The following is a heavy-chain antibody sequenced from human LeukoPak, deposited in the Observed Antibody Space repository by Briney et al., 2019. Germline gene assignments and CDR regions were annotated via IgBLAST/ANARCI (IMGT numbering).Heavy chain of an antibody. Sequence: PGGSLRLSCAASGFTFSSYGMHWVRQAPGKGLEWVAFIRYDGSNKYYADSVKGRFTISRDNSKNTLYLQMNSLRAEDTAVYYCAKDRYCSSTSCYPYYYYYYVDVWGKGTTVTVSS. CDR1: GFTFSSYG. CDR2: IRYDGSNK. D-gene: IGHD2-2*01. J-gene: IGHJ6*03. CDR3: AKDRYCSSTSCYPYYYYYYVDV. V-gene: IGHV3-30*02.